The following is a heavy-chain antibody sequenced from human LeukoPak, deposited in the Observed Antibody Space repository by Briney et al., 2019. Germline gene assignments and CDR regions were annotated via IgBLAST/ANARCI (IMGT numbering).Heavy chain of an antibody. CDR2: INPNSGGT. CDR3: ARGPITMVRGVILYYLDY. Sequence: ASVKVSCKASGYTFTSYYMHWVRQAPGQGLEWMGWINPNSGGTNYAQKFPGRVTMTRDTSISTAYMELSSLRSADTAVYYCARGPITMVRGVILYYLDYWGQGTLVTVSS. CDR1: GYTFTSYY. J-gene: IGHJ4*02. V-gene: IGHV1-2*02. D-gene: IGHD3-10*01.